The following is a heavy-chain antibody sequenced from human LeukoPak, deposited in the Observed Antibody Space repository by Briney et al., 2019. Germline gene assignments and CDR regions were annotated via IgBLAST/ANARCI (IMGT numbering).Heavy chain of an antibody. Sequence: GGSLRLSCAASGFTFSSCSMNWVRQAPGKGLEWVAVISYDGSNKYYADSVKGRFTISRDNSKNTLYLQMNSLRAEDTAVYYCARDRGYGVSDAFDIWGQGKMVTVSS. CDR1: GFTFSSCS. CDR3: ARDRGYGVSDAFDI. D-gene: IGHD4-17*01. J-gene: IGHJ3*02. V-gene: IGHV3-30*03. CDR2: ISYDGSNK.